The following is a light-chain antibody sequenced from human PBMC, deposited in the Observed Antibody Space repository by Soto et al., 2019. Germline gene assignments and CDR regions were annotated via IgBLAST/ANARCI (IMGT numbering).Light chain of an antibody. V-gene: IGLV2-8*01. CDR3: CSYAGSNNLKV. CDR1: SSDVGGYNY. CDR2: EVT. Sequence: QSVLTQPPSASGSPGQSVTISCTGTSSDVGGYNYVSWYQQHPSKALNLMIYEVTKRPSGVPVCFSGSKSGNTASLTVSGLQAEDEADYYCCSYAGSNNLKVFGTGTKVTVL. J-gene: IGLJ1*01.